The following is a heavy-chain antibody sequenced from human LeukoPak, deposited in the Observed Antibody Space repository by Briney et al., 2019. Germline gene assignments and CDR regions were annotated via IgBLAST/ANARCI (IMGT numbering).Heavy chain of an antibody. J-gene: IGHJ4*02. D-gene: IGHD3-9*01. Sequence: PSETLSLTCTVYGGSISSYYWSWIRQPPGKGLEWIGYIYYSGSTNYNPSLKSRVTISVDTSKTQFTVKRSSVTAAARAVYYCARADSHYDILTGYYPYYFDYWGQGTLVTVSS. CDR3: ARADSHYDILTGYYPYYFDY. V-gene: IGHV4-59*12. CDR1: GGSISSYY. CDR2: IYYSGST.